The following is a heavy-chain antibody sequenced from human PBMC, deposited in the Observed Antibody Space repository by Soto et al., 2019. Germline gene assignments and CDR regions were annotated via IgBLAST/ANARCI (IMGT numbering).Heavy chain of an antibody. V-gene: IGHV3-74*01. CDR1: GFTFSAYW. CDR2: ISDDGSTA. Sequence: PGGSLRLSCSVSGFTFSAYWMHWVRQVPGKGLTWVSRISDDGSTATYAYSVKGRFVISRDNAKNSLYLEMNTLRADDSGLYYCARGPRVSSTGTGAHWGRGTLVTVSS. J-gene: IGHJ4*02. CDR3: ARGPRVSSTGTGAH. D-gene: IGHD1-1*01.